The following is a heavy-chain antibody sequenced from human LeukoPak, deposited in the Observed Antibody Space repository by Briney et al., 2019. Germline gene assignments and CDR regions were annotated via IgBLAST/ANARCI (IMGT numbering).Heavy chain of an antibody. Sequence: PGGSLRLSCAASGFTFSNYWMTWVRQAPGKGLDWVSYIGSRGATIYYADSVKGRFTISRENAKNSLYLQMNSLRAEDTAVYYCARDVGYFGSGSYPDYFDYWGQGILVTVSS. CDR3: ARDVGYFGSGSYPDYFDY. CDR2: IGSRGATI. CDR1: GFTFSNYW. V-gene: IGHV3-48*04. D-gene: IGHD3-10*01. J-gene: IGHJ4*02.